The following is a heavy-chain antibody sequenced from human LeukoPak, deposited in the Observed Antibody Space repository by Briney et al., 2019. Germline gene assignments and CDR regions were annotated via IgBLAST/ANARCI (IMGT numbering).Heavy chain of an antibody. Sequence: ALETLSLTCTLSGGSMTTHHWNWIRQTPGKGLEWLGYVFDSGRTKVNPSLKSRVTLSADTSKNQLSLRLSSVTAADTAMYYCTTIKRGDIFGYFDFWGQGILVTVSS. V-gene: IGHV4-59*11. J-gene: IGHJ4*02. CDR1: GGSMTTHH. D-gene: IGHD5-18*01. CDR2: VFDSGRT. CDR3: TTIKRGDIFGYFDF.